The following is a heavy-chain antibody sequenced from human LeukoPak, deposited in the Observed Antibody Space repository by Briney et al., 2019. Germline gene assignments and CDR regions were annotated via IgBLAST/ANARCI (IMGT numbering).Heavy chain of an antibody. J-gene: IGHJ4*02. CDR2: INHRGST. CDR1: GGSFSGYY. V-gene: IGHV4-34*01. Sequence: SETLSLTCAVYGGSFSGYYWSWIRQPPGKGLEWIGEINHRGSTNYNPSLKSRVTISVDTSKNQFSLKLTSVTAADTAVYFCARLGSYHDFWGQGALVTVSS. D-gene: IGHD1-26*01. CDR3: ARLGSYHDF.